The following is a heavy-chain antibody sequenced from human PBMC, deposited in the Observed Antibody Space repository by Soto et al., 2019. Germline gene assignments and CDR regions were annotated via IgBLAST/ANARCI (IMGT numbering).Heavy chain of an antibody. D-gene: IGHD7-27*01. CDR1: GGSISSYY. CDR2: IYYSGST. V-gene: IGHV4-59*01. J-gene: IGHJ3*02. Sequence: SETLSLTCTVSGGSISSYYWSWIRQPPGKGLEWIGYIYYSGSTNYNPSLKSRVTISVDTSKNQFSLKLSSVTAADTAVYYCGRGGGFNWGLDAFDIWGQGTMVTVSS. CDR3: GRGGGFNWGLDAFDI.